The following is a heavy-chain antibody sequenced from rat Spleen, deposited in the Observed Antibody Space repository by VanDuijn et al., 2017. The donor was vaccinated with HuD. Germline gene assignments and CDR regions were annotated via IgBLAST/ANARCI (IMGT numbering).Heavy chain of an antibody. Sequence: EVQLVESGGGLVQPGRSLKLSCAASGFTFSDYNMAWVRQFPKKGLEWVATIIYDGTRTFYRESVKGRFTVSRDNAKNTLYLQMDSLRSEDTATYYCATGPRILRLDWFAYWGQGTLVTVYS. J-gene: IGHJ3*01. D-gene: IGHD1-6*01. CDR1: GFTFSDYN. CDR2: IIYDGTRT. V-gene: IGHV5S10*01. CDR3: ATGPRILRLDWFAY.